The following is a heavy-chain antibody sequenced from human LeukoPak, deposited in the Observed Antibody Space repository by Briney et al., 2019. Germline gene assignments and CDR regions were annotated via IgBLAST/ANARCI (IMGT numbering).Heavy chain of an antibody. D-gene: IGHD6-13*01. CDR1: RFTFISYA. Sequence: PGGSLRLSCSASRFTFISYAMHWVRQAPRKGLEYVSSISSNGGSTYYTDSVKGRFTISRDNSKNTPYLQMSSLRAEETAVYYCVKGGHSSSWYYFDYWGQGTLVTVSS. CDR2: ISSNGGST. J-gene: IGHJ4*02. CDR3: VKGGHSSSWYYFDY. V-gene: IGHV3-64D*09.